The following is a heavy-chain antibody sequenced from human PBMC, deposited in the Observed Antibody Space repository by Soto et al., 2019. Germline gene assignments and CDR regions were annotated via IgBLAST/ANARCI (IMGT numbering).Heavy chain of an antibody. J-gene: IGHJ4*02. CDR2: IYPGDSDT. V-gene: IGHV5-51*01. CDR1: GYSFTSYW. Sequence: GESLKISCKGSGYSFTSYWIGWVRQMPGKGLEWMGIIYPGDSDTRYSPSFQGQVTISADKSISTAYLQWSSLKASDTAMYYCARGGALTMIEGFIDYWGQGTLVTVSS. CDR3: ARGGALTMIEGFIDY. D-gene: IGHD3-22*01.